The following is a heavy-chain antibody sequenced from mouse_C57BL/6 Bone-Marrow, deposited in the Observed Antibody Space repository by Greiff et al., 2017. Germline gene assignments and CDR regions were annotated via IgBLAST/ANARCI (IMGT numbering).Heavy chain of an antibody. CDR3: TTGWGIYYGNSADY. CDR1: GFNIKDDY. D-gene: IGHD2-1*01. Sequence: VQLKESGAELVRPGASVKLSCTASGFNIKDDYMHWVKQRPEQGLEWIGWIDPENGDTEYDSKFQGKATITADTSSNTAYLQLSSLTSEDTAVYYCTTGWGIYYGNSADYWGQGTTLTVSS. V-gene: IGHV14-4*01. J-gene: IGHJ2*01. CDR2: IDPENGDT.